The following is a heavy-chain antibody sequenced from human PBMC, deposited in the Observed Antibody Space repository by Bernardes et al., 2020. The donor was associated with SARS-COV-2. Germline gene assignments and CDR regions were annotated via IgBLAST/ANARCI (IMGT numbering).Heavy chain of an antibody. CDR1: GFTFSSYW. D-gene: IGHD3-10*01. CDR2: IKPDGSER. J-gene: IGHJ4*02. CDR3: AKGLQVGRGVEGS. V-gene: IGHV3-7*03. Sequence: GGSLRLSCAASGFTFSSYWMSWVRQAPGKGLEWVANIKPDGSERNYVDSVKGRFVISRDNAKKSLYLQIGSLRAEDTAVYYCAKGLQVGRGVEGSWGQGTLVTVSS.